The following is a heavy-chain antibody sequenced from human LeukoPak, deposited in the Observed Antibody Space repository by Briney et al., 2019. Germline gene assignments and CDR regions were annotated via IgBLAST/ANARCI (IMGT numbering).Heavy chain of an antibody. V-gene: IGHV1-18*01. CDR2: ISAYNGNT. CDR1: GYTFTSYG. CDR3: ARARDIVVVVAATPLPDYGMDV. J-gene: IGHJ6*02. Sequence: GASVKVSCKASGYTFTSYGISWVRQAPGQGLEWMGWISAYNGNTNYAQKLQGRVTMTTDTSTSTAYMELSRLRSDDTAVYYCARARDIVVVVAATPLPDYGMDVWGQGTTVTVSS. D-gene: IGHD2-15*01.